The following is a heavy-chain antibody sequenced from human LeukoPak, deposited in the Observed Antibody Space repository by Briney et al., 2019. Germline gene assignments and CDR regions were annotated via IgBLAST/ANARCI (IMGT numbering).Heavy chain of an antibody. CDR3: ARDSDYGGFLP. V-gene: IGHV1-69*04. CDR1: GGTFSSYA. J-gene: IGHJ5*02. D-gene: IGHD4-23*01. Sequence: PGSSVKVSCKASGGTFSSYAISWVRQAPGQGLEWMGRIIPIFGIANYAQKFQGRVTITADKSTSTAHMELSSLRSEDTAVYYCARDSDYGGFLPWGQGTLVTVSS. CDR2: IIPIFGIA.